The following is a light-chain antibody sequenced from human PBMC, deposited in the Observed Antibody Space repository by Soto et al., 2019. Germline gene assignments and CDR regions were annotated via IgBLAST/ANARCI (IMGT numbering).Light chain of an antibody. V-gene: IGLV3-21*04. CDR2: YDS. Sequence: SYELTQPPSVSVAPEKTATITCGGNNIGNKRVDWYRQKPGQAPVLLISYDSDRPSGSPERFSGSNSENTATLTISRVDAGHDADYYCQVWDIPTDHHVFGSGTQLTVL. CDR1: NIGNKR. CDR3: QVWDIPTDHHV. J-gene: IGLJ1*01.